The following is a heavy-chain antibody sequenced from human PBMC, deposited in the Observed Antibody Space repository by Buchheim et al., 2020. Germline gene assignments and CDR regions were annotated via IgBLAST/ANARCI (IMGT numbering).Heavy chain of an antibody. CDR1: GFTFSSYG. V-gene: IGHV3-30*18. D-gene: IGHD6-19*01. Sequence: QVQLVESGGGVVQPGRSLRLSCAASGFTFSSYGMHWVRQAPGKGLEWVAVISYDGSNKYYADSVKGRFTISRDNSKNTLYLQMNSLGAEDTAVYYCAKSGRIPGYSSGWYGSLHDYWGQGTL. CDR3: AKSGRIPGYSSGWYGSLHDY. CDR2: ISYDGSNK. J-gene: IGHJ4*02.